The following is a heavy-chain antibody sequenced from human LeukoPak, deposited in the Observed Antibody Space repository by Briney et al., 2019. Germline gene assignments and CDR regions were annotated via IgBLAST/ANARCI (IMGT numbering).Heavy chain of an antibody. CDR3: ARDAGGYSYGLPKYYFDY. D-gene: IGHD5-18*01. CDR1: GFTFSSYG. Sequence: GGSLRLSCAASGFTFSSYGMHWVRQAPGKGLEWVAFIRYDGSNKYYADSVKGRFTISRDNSKNTLYLQMNSLRAEDTAVYYCARDAGGYSYGLPKYYFDYWGQGTLVTVSS. CDR2: IRYDGSNK. J-gene: IGHJ4*02. V-gene: IGHV3-30*02.